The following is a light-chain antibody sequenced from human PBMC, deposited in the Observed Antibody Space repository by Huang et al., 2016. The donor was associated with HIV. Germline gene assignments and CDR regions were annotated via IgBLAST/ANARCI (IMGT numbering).Light chain of an antibody. V-gene: IGKV2-30*02. J-gene: IGKJ2*01. CDR1: QSLVHSDGNTY. CDR2: RVS. CDR3: MQGTHWPGA. Sequence: VMMAQSPLSLSVTLGQPAAISCMSNQSLVHSDGNTYLNWFHQRPGRSPRRLIYRVSNRDSGVPDRCSGSGSGTTFTLQSGRVETEDIGLYFCMQGTHWPGAFGQGTNLEI.